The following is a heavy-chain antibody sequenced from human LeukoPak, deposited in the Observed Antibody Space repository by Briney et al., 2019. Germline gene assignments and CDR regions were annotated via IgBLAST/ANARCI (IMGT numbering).Heavy chain of an antibody. Sequence: GGSLRLSCAVSGFTFSSYAMSWVRQAPGKGLEWVSAISGSGGSTYYADPVKGRFTISRDNSKNTLYLQMNSLRAEDTAVYYCAKDRGYYGSGRHNWFDPWGQGTLVTVSS. J-gene: IGHJ5*02. V-gene: IGHV3-23*01. CDR2: ISGSGGST. CDR3: AKDRGYYGSGRHNWFDP. CDR1: GFTFSSYA. D-gene: IGHD3-10*01.